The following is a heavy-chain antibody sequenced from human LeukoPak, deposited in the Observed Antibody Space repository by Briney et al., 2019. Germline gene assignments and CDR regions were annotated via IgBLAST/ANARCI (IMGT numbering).Heavy chain of an antibody. CDR2: IYSSVST. CDR3: TGGEHDY. V-gene: IGHV4-4*07. D-gene: IGHD1-26*01. J-gene: IGHJ4*02. CDR1: GGSTSIYS. Sequence: PETLSLTCTVSGGSTSIYSRSWIRQPAGEGLEWIGRIYSSVSTNYNPSLKSRVTMSVDTSKNQFSLKLSSLTAADTAVYYWTGGEHDYWGQGTLVTVSS.